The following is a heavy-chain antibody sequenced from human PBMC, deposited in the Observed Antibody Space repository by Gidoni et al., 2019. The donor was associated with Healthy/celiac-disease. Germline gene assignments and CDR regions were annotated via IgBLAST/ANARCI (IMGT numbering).Heavy chain of an antibody. J-gene: IGHJ4*02. CDR2: FSGSGGST. D-gene: IGHD2-21*01. CDR3: AKKLECGDDY. V-gene: IGHV3-23*01. CDR1: GFTCGSYA. Sequence: EVQMLESGGGLVQPGGSLRLSCAASGFTCGSYAMRWVRQAPGQGLEWVSAFSGSGGSTYYADSVKGRFTISRDNSKNTLYLQMNSLRAEDTAVYYCAKKLECGDDYWGQGTLVTVSS.